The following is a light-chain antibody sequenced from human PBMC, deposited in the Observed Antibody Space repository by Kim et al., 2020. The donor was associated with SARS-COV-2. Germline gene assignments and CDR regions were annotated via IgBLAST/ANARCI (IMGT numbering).Light chain of an antibody. CDR3: SSYSTRSTYV. CDR1: SSGAGSHIR. J-gene: IGLJ1*01. CDR2: EVT. Sequence: GQSVTSSCTGSSSGAGSHIRVSWYQQPPGTAPKLIIYEVTSRPSGVPDRFSGSKSGNTASLTISGLQAEDEADYYCSSYSTRSTYVFGTGTKVTVL. V-gene: IGLV2-18*02.